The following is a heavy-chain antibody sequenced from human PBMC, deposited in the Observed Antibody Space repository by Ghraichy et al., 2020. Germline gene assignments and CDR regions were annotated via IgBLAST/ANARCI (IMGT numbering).Heavy chain of an antibody. J-gene: IGHJ4*02. CDR3: ARDVAFAY. V-gene: IGHV4-59*01. CDR2: IYYSGST. CDR1: GGSISSYY. Sequence: GSLSLTCTVSGGSISSYYWSWIRQPPGKGLEWIGYIYYSGSTNYNPSLKSRVTISVDTSKNQFSLKLSSVTAADTAVYYCARDVAFAYWGQGTLVTVSS.